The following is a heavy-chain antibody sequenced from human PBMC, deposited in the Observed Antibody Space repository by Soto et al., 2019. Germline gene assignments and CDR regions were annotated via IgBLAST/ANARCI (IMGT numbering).Heavy chain of an antibody. J-gene: IGHJ5*01. CDR3: ARDFYDSVGYTWFDS. CDR1: FDTSPRYY. Sequence: PSETPSPTSTVSFDTSPRYYWGWIRPAPGKGLEWIGHIHNSGTSTHNPSLNGRVTISIDMSKKQFSLKLTSLTSADTAVYYCARDFYDSVGYTWFDSWSQGTLVTVSS. D-gene: IGHD3-22*01. V-gene: IGHV4-59*01. CDR2: IHNSGTS.